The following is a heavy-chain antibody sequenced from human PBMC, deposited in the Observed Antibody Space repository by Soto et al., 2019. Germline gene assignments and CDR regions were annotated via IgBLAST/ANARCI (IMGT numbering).Heavy chain of an antibody. Sequence: QVQLQESGPGLVKPSQTLSLTCTVSGGSITSSGFYWSWIRQHPGKVLEWIGYIYYGGSTYYNPSLKSRVTISVDTSKNQFSLKLTSVTAADTAVYYCTYGSGSPYYFDFWGLGTPTTVSS. V-gene: IGHV4-31*03. CDR2: IYYGGST. J-gene: IGHJ4*02. D-gene: IGHD3-10*01. CDR3: TYGSGSPYYFDF. CDR1: GGSITSSGFY.